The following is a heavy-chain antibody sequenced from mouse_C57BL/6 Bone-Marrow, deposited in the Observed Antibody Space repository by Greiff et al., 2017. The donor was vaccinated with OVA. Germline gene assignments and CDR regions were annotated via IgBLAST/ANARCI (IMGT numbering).Heavy chain of an antibody. D-gene: IGHD1-1*01. CDR2: ICSGSSTI. CDR1: GFTFRDYG. V-gene: IGHV5-17*01. CDR3: AREDYYYGSYWYFDV. Sequence: VKLMESGGGLVKPGGSLKLSCAASGFTFRDYGMHWVRQAPEKGLEWVAYICSGSSTIYYADTVKGRITISRDNAKNTLFLQMSRLMSEDTAMYYCAREDYYYGSYWYFDVWGTGTTVTVSS. J-gene: IGHJ1*03.